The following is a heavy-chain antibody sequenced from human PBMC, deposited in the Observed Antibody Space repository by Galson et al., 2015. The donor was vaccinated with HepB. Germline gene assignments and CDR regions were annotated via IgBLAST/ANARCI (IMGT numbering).Heavy chain of an antibody. J-gene: IGHJ6*03. Sequence: SLRLSCAASGFTLSSYSMNWVRQAPGKGLEWVSYINSGSSTIYYADSVKGRFTISRDNAKNSLYLQMSSLGVEDTAVYYCAREPRDDIYMDVWGKGTTVTVAS. D-gene: IGHD3-22*01. V-gene: IGHV3-48*01. CDR1: GFTLSSYS. CDR2: INSGSSTI. CDR3: AREPRDDIYMDV.